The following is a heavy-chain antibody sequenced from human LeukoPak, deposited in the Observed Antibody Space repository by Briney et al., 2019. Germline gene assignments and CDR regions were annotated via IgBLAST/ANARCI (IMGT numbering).Heavy chain of an antibody. V-gene: IGHV1-2*02. CDR3: ARDVGIAAAGYYYYYYMDV. CDR2: INPNSGGT. D-gene: IGHD6-13*01. CDR1: GYTFTGYY. J-gene: IGHJ6*03. Sequence: ASVKVSCKASGYTFTGYYMHWVRQAPGQGLEWMGWINPNSGGTNYAQKLQGRVTMTRDTSISTAYMEPSRLRSDDTAVYYCARDVGIAAAGYYYYYYMDVWGKGTTVTVSS.